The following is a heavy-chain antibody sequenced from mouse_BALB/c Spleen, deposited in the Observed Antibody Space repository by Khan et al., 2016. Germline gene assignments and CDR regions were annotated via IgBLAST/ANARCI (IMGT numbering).Heavy chain of an antibody. J-gene: IGHJ4*01. Sequence: VKLEESGPGLVAPSQSLSITCTVSGFSIIAYGVNWVRQPPGKGLEWLGMIWGDGSTDYNSALKSRLNITKDNSKSQVFLKMISLQTDDTAKYYCARDGWGYYAMDYWGQGTSVTVSS. CDR2: IWGDGST. CDR3: ARDGWGYYAMDY. CDR1: GFSIIAYG. D-gene: IGHD2-2*01. V-gene: IGHV2-6-7*01.